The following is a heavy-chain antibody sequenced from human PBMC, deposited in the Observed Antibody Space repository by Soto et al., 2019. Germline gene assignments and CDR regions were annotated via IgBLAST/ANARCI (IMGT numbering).Heavy chain of an antibody. J-gene: IGHJ4*02. CDR1: VGSISSYY. Sequence: SETLSLTCTVSVGSISSYYWSLIRQPRGKGLEWIGYIYYSGSTNYNPSLKSRVTISVDTSKNQFSLKMRSVTAADTAVYYCARGRMTTVYFDYWGQGTLVTVSS. V-gene: IGHV4-59*01. CDR3: ARGRMTTVYFDY. CDR2: IYYSGST. D-gene: IGHD4-4*01.